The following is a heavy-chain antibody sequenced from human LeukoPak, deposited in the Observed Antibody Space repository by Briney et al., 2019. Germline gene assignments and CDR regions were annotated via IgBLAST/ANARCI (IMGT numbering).Heavy chain of an antibody. CDR2: IKSNSGGI. J-gene: IGHJ4*02. D-gene: IGHD4-11*01. CDR3: ARDPVDGYSHIDF. Sequence: GASVKVSCKASGYTLSDSHLSWVRQAPGQGLQGMGWIKSNSGGIKYAQEFQDRVIMTRDTSINTAYMELSSLRSDDTAIYYCARDPVDGYSHIDFWGQGTLVTVSS. CDR1: GYTLSDSH. V-gene: IGHV1-2*02.